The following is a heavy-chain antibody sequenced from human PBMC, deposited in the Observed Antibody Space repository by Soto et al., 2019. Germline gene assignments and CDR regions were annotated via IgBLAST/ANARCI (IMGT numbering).Heavy chain of an antibody. CDR2: VSPDSGNA. V-gene: IGHV1-8*01. CDR3: EVTTGY. D-gene: IGHD2-15*01. J-gene: IGHJ4*02. Sequence: QVQVVQSRAEVKKPGASVKVSCKTSGYTFTDYDINWIRQAPGQGLEWMGWVSPDSGNAGYAPQFQGRVSMTSDTSKSTVYMELNSLRTDDTAVYCSEVTTGYWGQGTMVTVSS. CDR1: GYTFTDYD.